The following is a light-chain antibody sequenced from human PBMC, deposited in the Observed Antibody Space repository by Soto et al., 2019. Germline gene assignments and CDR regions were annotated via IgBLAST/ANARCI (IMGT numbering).Light chain of an antibody. CDR2: DVS. Sequence: QSALTQPASVSGSPGQSITISCTGASSDVGNYNYVSWYQQHPGKAPKLIIYDVSNRPSGVSNRFSGSKSGNTASLTISGLQAEDEADYYCQSYDRSLSGYVLGTGTKVTVL. J-gene: IGLJ1*01. CDR1: SSDVGNYNY. CDR3: QSYDRSLSGYV. V-gene: IGLV2-14*03.